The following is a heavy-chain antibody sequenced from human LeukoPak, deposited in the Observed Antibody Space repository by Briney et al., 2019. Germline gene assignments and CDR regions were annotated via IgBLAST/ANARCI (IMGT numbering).Heavy chain of an antibody. CDR2: IYYSGST. Sequence: SETLSLTCTVSGYSISSGYYWGWIRQPPGKGLEWIGSIYYSGSTYYNPSLKSRVTISVDTSKNQFSLKLSSVTAADTAVYYCARGGGAAGAFDIWGQGTMVTVSS. J-gene: IGHJ3*02. CDR3: ARGGGAAGAFDI. CDR1: GYSISSGYY. D-gene: IGHD6-13*01. V-gene: IGHV4-38-2*02.